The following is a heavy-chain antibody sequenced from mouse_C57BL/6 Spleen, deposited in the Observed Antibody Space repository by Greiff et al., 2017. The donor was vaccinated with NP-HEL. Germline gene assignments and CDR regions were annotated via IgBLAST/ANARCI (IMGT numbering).Heavy chain of an antibody. CDR1: GFSLTSYG. CDR3: ARRGVRGYYAMDY. Sequence: VMLVESGPGLVQPSQSLSITCTVSGFSLTSYGVHWVRQSPGKGLEWLGVIWSGGSTDYNAAFISRLSISKDNSKSQVFFKMNSLQADYTAIYYCARRGVRGYYAMDYWGQGTSVTVSS. V-gene: IGHV2-2*01. D-gene: IGHD5-1*01. CDR2: IWSGGST. J-gene: IGHJ4*01.